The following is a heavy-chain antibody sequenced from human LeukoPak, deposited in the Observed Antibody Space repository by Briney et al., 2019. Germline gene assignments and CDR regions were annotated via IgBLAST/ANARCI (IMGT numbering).Heavy chain of an antibody. V-gene: IGHV1-2*02. J-gene: IGHJ6*02. CDR2: INPNSGDT. CDR1: GYSFTVYY. D-gene: IGHD6-19*01. Sequence: ASVKVSCKASGYSFTVYYFHWVRQAPAQGLEWMGWINPNSGDTNYAQKFQGRVTMTRDTSISTAYMELSRLGADDTAVYYCARDRPLFSSGDYYGMDVWGQGTTVTVSS. CDR3: ARDRPLFSSGDYYGMDV.